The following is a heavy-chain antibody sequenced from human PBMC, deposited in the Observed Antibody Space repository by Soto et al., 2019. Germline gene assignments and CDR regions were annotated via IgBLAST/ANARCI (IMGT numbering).Heavy chain of an antibody. D-gene: IGHD3-22*01. V-gene: IGHV3-21*01. CDR3: ARDDLYDSSGFDN. J-gene: IGHJ4*02. CDR2: ISSDSGFT. Sequence: ESGGGLVKPGGSLRLSCAASGFTFRSYTMNWVRQAPGKGLEWVSSISSDSGFTYYADSLKGRFTISRDNAKNSLFLQMNSLRAEDTAVYYCARDDLYDSSGFDNWGQGTLVTVFS. CDR1: GFTFRSYT.